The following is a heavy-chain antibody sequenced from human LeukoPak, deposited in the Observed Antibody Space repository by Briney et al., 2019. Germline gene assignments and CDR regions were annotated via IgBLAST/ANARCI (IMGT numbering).Heavy chain of an antibody. Sequence: GASVKVSCKASGYTFTSYAMHWVRQAPGQRLEWMGWINAGSGNTKYSQKFQGRVTITRDTSASTAYMELSSLRSEDTAVYYCARVGTYGSGYSSDAFDIWGQGTMVTVSS. J-gene: IGHJ3*02. D-gene: IGHD3-10*01. CDR1: GYTFTSYA. CDR2: INAGSGNT. V-gene: IGHV1-3*01. CDR3: ARVGTYGSGYSSDAFDI.